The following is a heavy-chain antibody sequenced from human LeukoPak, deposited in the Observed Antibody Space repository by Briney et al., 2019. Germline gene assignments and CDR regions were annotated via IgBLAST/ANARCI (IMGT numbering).Heavy chain of an antibody. CDR3: ASSLSLAFDI. Sequence: GGSLRLSCAASGLTVSINYMSWVRQAPGKGLEWVSVIYSGGSTYYADSVKGRFTISRDNSKNTLYLQMNSLRAEDTAVYYCASSLSLAFDIWGQGTMVTVSS. J-gene: IGHJ3*02. CDR2: IYSGGST. V-gene: IGHV3-66*01. CDR1: GLTVSINY.